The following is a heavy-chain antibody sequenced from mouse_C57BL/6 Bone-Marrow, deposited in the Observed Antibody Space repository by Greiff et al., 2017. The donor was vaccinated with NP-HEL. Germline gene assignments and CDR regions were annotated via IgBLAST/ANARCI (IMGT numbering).Heavy chain of an antibody. D-gene: IGHD1-1*01. J-gene: IGHJ1*03. CDR3: TLTYYYGSRGWYFDV. CDR1: GFNIKDYY. Sequence: VRLQQSGAELVRPGASVKLSCTASGFNIKDYYMHWVKQRPEQGLEWIGRIDPEDGDTEYAPKFQGKATMTADTSSNTAYLQLSSLTSEDTAVYYCTLTYYYGSRGWYFDVWGTGTTVTVSS. CDR2: IDPEDGDT. V-gene: IGHV14-1*01.